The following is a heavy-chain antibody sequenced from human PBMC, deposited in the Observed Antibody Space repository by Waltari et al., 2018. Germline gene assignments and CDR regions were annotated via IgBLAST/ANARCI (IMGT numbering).Heavy chain of an antibody. V-gene: IGHV1-8*03. CDR3: ARTGYSSSWSYDY. CDR2: MNPNSGNT. D-gene: IGHD6-13*01. J-gene: IGHJ4*02. CDR1: GYTFTSYG. Sequence: QVQLVQSGAEVKKPGASVKVSCKASGYTFTSYGISWVRQAPGQGLEWMGWMNPNSGNTGYAQKFQGRVTITRNTSISTAYMELSSLRSEDTAVYYCARTGYSSSWSYDYWGQGTLVTVSS.